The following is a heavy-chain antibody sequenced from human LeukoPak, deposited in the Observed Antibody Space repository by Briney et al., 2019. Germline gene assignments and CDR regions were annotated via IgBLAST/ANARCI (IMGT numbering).Heavy chain of an antibody. V-gene: IGHV1-18*01. CDR3: ARSNTYYYESSGYKYEKSYFDY. Sequence: GASVKVSCKASAYTFTNYGVTWVRQAPGQGLEWMGCISAYNGNTYYAQNLQGRVTMTTDTSTSTAYMELRSLRSDDTAVYYCARSNTYYYESSGYKYEKSYFDYWGQGTLVTVSS. CDR2: ISAYNGNT. J-gene: IGHJ4*02. CDR1: AYTFTNYG. D-gene: IGHD3-22*01.